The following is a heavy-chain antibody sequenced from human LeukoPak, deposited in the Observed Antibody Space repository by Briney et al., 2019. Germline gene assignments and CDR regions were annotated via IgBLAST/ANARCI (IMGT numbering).Heavy chain of an antibody. CDR1: GFTFSSYS. CDR2: ISSSSSYI. J-gene: IGHJ5*02. CDR3: ARDLLALAAASP. D-gene: IGHD6-13*01. V-gene: IGHV3-21*01. Sequence: PGGSLRLSCAASGFTFSSYSMNWVRQAPGKGLEWVSSISSSSSYIYYADSVKGRFTISRDNAKNSLYLQMNSLRAEDTAVYYCARDLLALAAASPWGQGTLVTVSS.